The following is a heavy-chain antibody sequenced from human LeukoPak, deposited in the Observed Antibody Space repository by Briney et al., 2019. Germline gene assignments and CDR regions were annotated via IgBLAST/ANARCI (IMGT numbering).Heavy chain of an antibody. CDR1: GGSISSYY. J-gene: IGHJ6*03. V-gene: IGHV4-59*01. Sequence: SETLSLTCTVSGGSISSYYWSWIRQPPGKGLEWIGYIYYSGSTNYNPSLKSRVTISVDTSKNQFSLKRSSVTAADTAVYYCARGHGYNVGSYMDVWGKGTTVTISS. D-gene: IGHD5-24*01. CDR2: IYYSGST. CDR3: ARGHGYNVGSYMDV.